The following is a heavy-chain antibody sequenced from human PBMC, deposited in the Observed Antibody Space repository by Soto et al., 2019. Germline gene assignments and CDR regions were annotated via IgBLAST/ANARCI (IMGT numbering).Heavy chain of an antibody. V-gene: IGHV3-21*01. CDR2: ISSSSSYI. J-gene: IGHJ6*02. D-gene: IGHD2-2*02. Sequence: GGSLRLSCAASGFTFSSYSMNWVRQAPGKGLEWVSSISSSSSYIYYADSVKGRFTISRDNAKNSLYLQMNSLRAEDTAVYYCARDLSAAIGYYYYGMDVWGQGTTVTVS. CDR1: GFTFSSYS. CDR3: ARDLSAAIGYYYYGMDV.